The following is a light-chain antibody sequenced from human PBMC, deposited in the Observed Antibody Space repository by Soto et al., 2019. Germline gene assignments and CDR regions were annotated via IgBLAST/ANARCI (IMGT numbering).Light chain of an antibody. V-gene: IGKV3-20*01. J-gene: IGKJ2*01. CDR3: QQFRSSPPAFT. CDR2: GAS. Sequence: ESMLTQSPGTLSLSPGERATLSCRASQSISNRYLTWYQHKPGQAPRLLIYGASIRATGIPDRFSGSGSGTDFTLTISRLEPEDFAVYYCQQFRSSPPAFTFGQGTKLEI. CDR1: QSISNRY.